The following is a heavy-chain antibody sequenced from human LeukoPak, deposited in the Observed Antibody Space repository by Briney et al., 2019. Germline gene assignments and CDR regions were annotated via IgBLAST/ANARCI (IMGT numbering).Heavy chain of an antibody. CDR3: ARDFLTWFGELGSKNAFDI. J-gene: IGHJ3*02. V-gene: IGHV7-4-1*02. D-gene: IGHD3-10*01. CDR2: INTNTGNP. Sequence: ASVKVSCKASGYTFTSYAMNWVRQAPGQGLEWMGWINTNTGNPTYAQGFTGRFVFSLDTSVSTAYLQISSLKAEDTAVYYCARDFLTWFGELGSKNAFDIWGQETMVTVSS. CDR1: GYTFTSYA.